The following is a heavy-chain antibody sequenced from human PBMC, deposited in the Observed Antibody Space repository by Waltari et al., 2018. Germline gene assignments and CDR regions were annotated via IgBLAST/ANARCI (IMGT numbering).Heavy chain of an antibody. CDR3: AKYSSGWRIDS. D-gene: IGHD3-22*01. V-gene: IGHV3-21*02. CDR1: GFSFSSES. CDR2: ISGSSSYI. J-gene: IGHJ4*02. Sequence: VQLVESGGGLVKPGGSLRLSCAASGFSFSSESMSWVGQNPGKGLEWVSYISGSSSYIYYEDSVKGRFAITRDNAKNSVYLQMNSLRSEDTGLYYCAKYSSGWRIDSWGQGTQVTVSS.